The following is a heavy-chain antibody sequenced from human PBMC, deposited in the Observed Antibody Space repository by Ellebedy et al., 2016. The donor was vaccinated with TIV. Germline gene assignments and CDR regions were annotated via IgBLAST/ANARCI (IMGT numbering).Heavy chain of an antibody. V-gene: IGHV1-3*01. CDR1: GYTFTSYG. J-gene: IGHJ4*02. CDR3: ARDPRNGWAPIDH. Sequence: AASVKVSCKASGYTFTSYGISWVRQAPGQRLEWMGWVHPGNGDTRYSQKFQDRITFTRDTSASTAYMELSSLRSEDTAVYYCARDPRNGWAPIDHWGQGTLVTVSS. D-gene: IGHD6-19*01. CDR2: VHPGNGDT.